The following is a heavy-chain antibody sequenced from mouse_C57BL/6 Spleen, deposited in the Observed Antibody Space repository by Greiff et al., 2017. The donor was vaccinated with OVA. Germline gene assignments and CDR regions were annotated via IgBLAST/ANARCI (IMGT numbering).Heavy chain of an antibody. CDR2: IRNKANNHAT. V-gene: IGHV6-6*01. D-gene: IGHD2-5*01. Sequence: EVKVEESGGGLVQPGGSMKLSCAASGFTFSDSWMDWVRQSPEKGLEWVAEIRNKANNHATYYAESVKGRFTISRDDSKSSVYLQMNSLRAEDTGIYYCTRGSNYVFFDYWGQGTTLTVSS. CDR3: TRGSNYVFFDY. CDR1: GFTFSDSW. J-gene: IGHJ2*01.